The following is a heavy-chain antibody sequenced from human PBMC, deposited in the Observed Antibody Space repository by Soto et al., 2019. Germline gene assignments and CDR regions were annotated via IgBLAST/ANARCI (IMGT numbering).Heavy chain of an antibody. D-gene: IGHD3-16*02. CDR1: GYTFTSYD. Sequence: QVQLVQSGAEVKKPGASVKVSCKASGYTFTSYDINWVRQATGQGLEWMGWMNPNSGNTGYAQKFQGRVTMTRNTSISTAYMELSSLRSEDTAVYYCARSGGVYGYIWGSYRYTAFDIWGQGTMVTVSS. V-gene: IGHV1-8*01. CDR3: ARSGGVYGYIWGSYRYTAFDI. J-gene: IGHJ3*02. CDR2: MNPNSGNT.